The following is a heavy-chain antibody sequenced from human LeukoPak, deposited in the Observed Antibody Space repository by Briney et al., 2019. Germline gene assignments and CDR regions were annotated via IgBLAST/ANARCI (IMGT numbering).Heavy chain of an antibody. D-gene: IGHD6-13*01. CDR3: ARDSRPDAFDI. V-gene: IGHV1-69*06. CDR1: GYTFTSYY. CDR2: IIPIFGTA. Sequence: ASVKVSCKASGYTFTSYYMHWVRQAPGQGLECMGGIIPIFGTANYAQKFRGRVTVTADKSTSTAYMELSSLRSEDTAVYYCARDSRPDAFDIWGQGTMVTVSS. J-gene: IGHJ3*02.